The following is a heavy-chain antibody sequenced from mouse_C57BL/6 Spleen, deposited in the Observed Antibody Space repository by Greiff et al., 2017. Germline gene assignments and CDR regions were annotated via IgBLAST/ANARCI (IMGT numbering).Heavy chain of an antibody. CDR3: ARGVGFDY. Sequence: EVKLVESGGGLVKPGGSLKLSCAASGFAFSSYAMSWVRQTPVKRLEWVATISDGGSYTYYPDKVKGRFTISRDNAKNNLYLQLSHLKSEDTAMYYCARGVGFDYWGQGTTLTVSS. CDR1: GFAFSSYA. J-gene: IGHJ2*01. V-gene: IGHV5-4*03. CDR2: ISDGGSYT.